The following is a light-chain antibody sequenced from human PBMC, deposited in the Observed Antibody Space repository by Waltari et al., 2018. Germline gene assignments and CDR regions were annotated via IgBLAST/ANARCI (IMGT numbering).Light chain of an antibody. V-gene: IGLV1-47*02. CDR3: AAWDNSLSSLL. J-gene: IGLJ7*01. CDR1: SSNVGGNY. CDR2: YSN. Sequence: QSVLTQPPSASGAPGRSVTVSCSGSSSNVGGNYVYWYQQLPGTAPKLLIYYSNQRPSGVPYRFAASKSGTSASLAITGLRSEDEADYYCAAWDNSLSSLLFGGGTRLTVL.